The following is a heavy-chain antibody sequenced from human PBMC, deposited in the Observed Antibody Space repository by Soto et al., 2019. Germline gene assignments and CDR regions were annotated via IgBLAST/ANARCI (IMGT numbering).Heavy chain of an antibody. V-gene: IGHV4-34*01. CDR2: INHGGNT. J-gene: IGHJ6*02. Sequence: SETLSVPCGVYGGSFSDYYWSWIRQPPGKGLAWIGEINHGGNTNYNPSLKSRVTMSIETSKKKRSLKVTSVTAADTAVYYCARGTYDDLWNGNYFYAHAIDXWGQPTMLAGS. CDR3: ARGTYDDLWNGNYFYAHAIDX. D-gene: IGHD3-3*01. CDR1: GGSFSDYY.